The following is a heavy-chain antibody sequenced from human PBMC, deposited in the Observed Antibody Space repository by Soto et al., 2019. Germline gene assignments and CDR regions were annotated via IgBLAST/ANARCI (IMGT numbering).Heavy chain of an antibody. CDR2: IWYDGSNK. CDR1: GFSFRSYG. D-gene: IGHD1-26*01. CDR3: ARGSSSVAYGMDG. Sequence: QMQLVESGGGVDQPGRSLKLSCAASGFSFRSYGMHWVRQAPGKGLEWVAGIWYDGSNKHYADSVRGRLTISRDNSKNTQYSQMNSLRAEDRSFYCWARGSSSVAYGMDGWGQGTTATVPS. V-gene: IGHV3-33*01. J-gene: IGHJ6*02.